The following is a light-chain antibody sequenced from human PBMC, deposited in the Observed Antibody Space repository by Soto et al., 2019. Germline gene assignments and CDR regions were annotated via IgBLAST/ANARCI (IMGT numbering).Light chain of an antibody. CDR1: QSISSY. J-gene: IGKJ4*01. Sequence: DIQMTQSPSSLSASVGDRVTITCRASQSISSYLNWYQQKPGKAPKLLIYAASSLQSGVPSRLSGSGSGTDFTHTISRLQPEDFATYYCQQSYSTLLTFGGGTKVEIK. CDR3: QQSYSTLLT. CDR2: AAS. V-gene: IGKV1-39*01.